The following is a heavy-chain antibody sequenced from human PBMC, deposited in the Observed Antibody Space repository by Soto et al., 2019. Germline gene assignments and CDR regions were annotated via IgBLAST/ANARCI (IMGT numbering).Heavy chain of an antibody. J-gene: IGHJ4*02. CDR2: IKSNTDGGTT. CDR1: GFTFSNAW. Sequence: PGGSLRLSCAASGFTFSNAWMNWVRQAPGKGLEWVGRIKSNTDGGTTDYAAPVKDRFTISRDDSKNALYLQMNSLKTEDTAVYYCTTDVGRGVRGYWGQGIPVTVSS. V-gene: IGHV3-15*07. D-gene: IGHD3-10*01. CDR3: TTDVGRGVRGY.